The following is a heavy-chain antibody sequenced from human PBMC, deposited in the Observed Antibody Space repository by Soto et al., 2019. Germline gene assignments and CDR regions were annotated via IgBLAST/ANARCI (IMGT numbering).Heavy chain of an antibody. D-gene: IGHD1-26*01. J-gene: IGHJ4*02. Sequence: EVQLLESGGSLVQPGGSLRLSCAASGFTCSSYAMSWGRQAPGKGLEWVSIISGSGDSTYYADSVKGRFTISRDNSKNTLYLQMNSLRAEDTAIYYCAKRGSGSQGDYWGQGTLVTVSS. V-gene: IGHV3-23*01. CDR3: AKRGSGSQGDY. CDR1: GFTCSSYA. CDR2: ISGSGDST.